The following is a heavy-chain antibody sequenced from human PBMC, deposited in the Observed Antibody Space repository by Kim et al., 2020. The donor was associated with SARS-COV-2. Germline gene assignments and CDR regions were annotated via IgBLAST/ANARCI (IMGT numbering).Heavy chain of an antibody. Sequence: SETLSLTCTVSGGSISSSSYYWGWIRQPPGKGLEWIGSIYYSGSTYYNPSLKSRVTISVDTSKNQFSLKLSSVTAADPAVYYCARRVVIHWYFDLWGRGTLVTVSS. CDR2: IYYSGST. D-gene: IGHD3-22*01. CDR1: GGSISSSSYY. V-gene: IGHV4-39*01. CDR3: ARRVVIHWYFDL. J-gene: IGHJ2*01.